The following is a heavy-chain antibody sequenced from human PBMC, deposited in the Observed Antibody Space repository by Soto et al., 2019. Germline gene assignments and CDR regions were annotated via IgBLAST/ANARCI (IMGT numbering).Heavy chain of an antibody. CDR3: ARVSKTWEGEY. J-gene: IGHJ4*01. CDR1: GFTFSDYG. Sequence: EVQLVESGGGLVQPGGSLRLSCSVSGFTFSDYGVNWVRQAPGKGLEWISYISSGSDTIYYAESVQGRFTISRDDAKNSLFLQMNHLRNEDTAVYYCARVSKTWEGEYWGHGTLVTVSS. CDR2: ISSGSDTI. V-gene: IGHV3-48*02. D-gene: IGHD1-26*01.